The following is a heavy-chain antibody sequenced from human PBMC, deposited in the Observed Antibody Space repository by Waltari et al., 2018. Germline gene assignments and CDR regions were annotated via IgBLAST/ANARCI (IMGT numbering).Heavy chain of an antibody. V-gene: IGHV4-59*11. Sequence: QVQLQESGPGLVKPSETLSLTCTVSGGSISSHYWSWIRQPPGQGLEWIGYIYYSGSTNYNPSLKSRVTISVDTSKNQFSLKLSSVTAADTAVYYCARSGVRGLLGYYYYYMDVWGKGTTVTVSS. CDR2: IYYSGST. CDR3: ARSGVRGLLGYYYYYMDV. J-gene: IGHJ6*03. D-gene: IGHD3-10*01. CDR1: GGSISSHY.